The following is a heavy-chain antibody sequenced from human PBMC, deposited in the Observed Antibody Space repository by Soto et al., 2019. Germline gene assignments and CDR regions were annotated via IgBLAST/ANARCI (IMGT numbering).Heavy chain of an antibody. J-gene: IGHJ5*02. CDR1: GYTFTSYD. CDR3: ARPRRSTYYDFWRGYSTRYNWFDP. D-gene: IGHD3-3*01. CDR2: MNPNSGNT. V-gene: IGHV1-8*01. Sequence: ASVKVSCKASGYTFTSYDINWVRQATGQGLEWMGWMNPNSGNTGYAQKFQGRVTMTRNTSTSTAYMELSSLRSEDTAVYYCARPRRSTYYDFWRGYSTRYNWFDPWGQGTMVTVYS.